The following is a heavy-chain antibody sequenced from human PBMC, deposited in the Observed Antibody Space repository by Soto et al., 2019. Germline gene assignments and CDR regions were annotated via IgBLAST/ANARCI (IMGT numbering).Heavy chain of an antibody. V-gene: IGHV6-1*01. Sequence: SQTLSLTCAISGDSVSSNSAAWNWIRQSPSRGLEWLGRTYYRSKWYNDYAVSVKSRITINPDTSKNQFSLQLNSVTPEDTAVYYCARDHSSGIAAAEPGGWFDPWGQGTLVTVSS. CDR2: TYYRSKWYN. J-gene: IGHJ5*02. D-gene: IGHD6-13*01. CDR1: GDSVSSNSAA. CDR3: ARDHSSGIAAAEPGGWFDP.